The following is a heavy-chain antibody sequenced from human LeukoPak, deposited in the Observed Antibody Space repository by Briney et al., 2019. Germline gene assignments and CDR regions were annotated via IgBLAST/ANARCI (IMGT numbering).Heavy chain of an antibody. D-gene: IGHD3-10*01. Sequence: GGSLRLTCAASGFAFSDYYMQWIRQAPGKGLEWVSYISPNSGSTYYTASVKGRFTLSRDNAKNSLSLQMDSLRSDDTAMYYCARSSNLLLWSGALESWGLGTLVTVSS. CDR3: ARSSNLLLWSGALES. J-gene: IGHJ4*02. V-gene: IGHV3-11*01. CDR2: ISPNSGST. CDR1: GFAFSDYY.